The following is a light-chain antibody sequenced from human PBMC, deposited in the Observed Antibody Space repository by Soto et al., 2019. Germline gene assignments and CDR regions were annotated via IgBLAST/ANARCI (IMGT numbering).Light chain of an antibody. Sequence: AIRMIQSPFSLSASVGDRVTITCWASQGISSYLAWYQQKPAKAPNLFIYYVSSLQSGVSSKFSGSGSGTDYTLTISRLHPEAFATYYCQLYYNTPPTFGQGTKVVIK. V-gene: IGKV1D-43*01. CDR1: QGISSY. J-gene: IGKJ1*01. CDR2: YVS. CDR3: QLYYNTPPT.